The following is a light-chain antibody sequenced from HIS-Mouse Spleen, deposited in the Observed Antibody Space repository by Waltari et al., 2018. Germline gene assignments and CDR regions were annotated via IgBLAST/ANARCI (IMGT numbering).Light chain of an antibody. CDR3: SSYTSSSFNVV. CDR1: SSDVGGYNS. V-gene: IGLV2-14*03. CDR2: DVS. Sequence: QSALTQPASVSGSPGQSITISCTGPSSDVGGYNSVSGYQQHPGKAPKLMIYDVSNRPSGVSNRFSGSKSGNTASLTISGLQAEDEADYYCSSYTSSSFNVVFGGGTKLTVL. J-gene: IGLJ2*01.